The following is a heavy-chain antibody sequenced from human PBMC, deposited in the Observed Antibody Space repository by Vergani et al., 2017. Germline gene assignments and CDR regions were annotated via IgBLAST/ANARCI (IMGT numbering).Heavy chain of an antibody. CDR2: IWYDGSNK. D-gene: IGHD1-26*01. V-gene: IGHV3-33*01. Sequence: VQLVESGGGVVQPGRSLRLSCAASGFTFSSYGMHWVRQAPGKGLEWVAVIWYDGSNKYYADSVKGRFTISRDNSKNTLYLQMNSLRAEDTAVYYCARVPLPSIVGATSAFDIWGQGTMVTVSS. CDR3: ARVPLPSIVGATSAFDI. CDR1: GFTFSSYG. J-gene: IGHJ3*02.